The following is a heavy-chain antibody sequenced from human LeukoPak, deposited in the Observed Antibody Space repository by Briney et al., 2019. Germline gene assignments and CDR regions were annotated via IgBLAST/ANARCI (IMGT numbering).Heavy chain of an antibody. CDR2: ISWNSGSI. CDR1: GFTFSSYA. CDR3: AKGISTAPLYYFDY. D-gene: IGHD2-2*01. V-gene: IGHV3-9*01. Sequence: SLRLSCAASGFTFSSYAMHWVRQAPGKGLEWVSGISWNSGSIGYADSVKGRFTISRDNAKNSLYLQMNSLRAEDTALYYCAKGISTAPLYYFDYWGQGTLVTVSS. J-gene: IGHJ4*02.